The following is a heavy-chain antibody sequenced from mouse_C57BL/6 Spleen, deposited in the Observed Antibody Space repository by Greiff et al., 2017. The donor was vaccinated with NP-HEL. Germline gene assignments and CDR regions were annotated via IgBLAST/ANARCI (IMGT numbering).Heavy chain of an antibody. V-gene: IGHV1-52*01. CDR3: ARDLDYGSRDY. Sequence: VQLQQPGAELVRPGSSVKLSCKASGYTFTSYWLHWVKQRPIQGLEWIGNIDPSDSDTHYNQKFKDKATLTVDKSSSTAYMQLSSLTSEDSAVYYCARDLDYGSRDYWGQGTTLTVSS. J-gene: IGHJ2*01. CDR2: IDPSDSDT. CDR1: GYTFTSYW. D-gene: IGHD1-1*01.